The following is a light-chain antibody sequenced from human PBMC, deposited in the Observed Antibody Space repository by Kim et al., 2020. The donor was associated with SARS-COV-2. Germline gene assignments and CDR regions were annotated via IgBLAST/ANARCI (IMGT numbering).Light chain of an antibody. V-gene: IGKV3-20*01. CDR1: QSVSSAY. Sequence: PGERATRACRASQSVSSAYLAWYQQKPGQAPRLLIYGASSRATGIPDRFSGSGSGTDFTLTISRLEPEDFAVYYCQQYGSSPYTFGQGTKLEI. CDR3: QQYGSSPYT. J-gene: IGKJ2*01. CDR2: GAS.